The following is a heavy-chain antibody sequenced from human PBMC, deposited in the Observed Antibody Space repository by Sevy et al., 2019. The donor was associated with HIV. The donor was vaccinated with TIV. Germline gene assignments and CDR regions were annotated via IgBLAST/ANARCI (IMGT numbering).Heavy chain of an antibody. D-gene: IGHD1-26*01. CDR1: GFTFSSYS. Sequence: GGSLRLSCAASGFTFSSYSMNWVRQAPGKGLEWVTSIRSSSRYKYYVDSVKGRFTVSRDNSKNSLYLQMNSLIAEDTAVYYCARDLSAHIDYYSMDVWGQGTTVTVSS. CDR2: IRSSSRYK. V-gene: IGHV3-21*01. CDR3: ARDLSAHIDYYSMDV. J-gene: IGHJ6*02.